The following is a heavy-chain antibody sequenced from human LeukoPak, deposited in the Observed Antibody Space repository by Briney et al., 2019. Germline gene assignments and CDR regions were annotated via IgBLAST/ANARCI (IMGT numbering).Heavy chain of an antibody. CDR1: GGTFSSYA. D-gene: IGHD3-16*01. Sequence: SVKVSCKASGGTFSSYAISWVRQAPGQGLEWMGGIIPIFGTANYAQKFQGRVTITTDESTSTAYMELSSLRSEDTAVYYCAGSPFWGTYYYYMDVWGKGTTVTVSS. CDR3: AGSPFWGTYYYYMDV. J-gene: IGHJ6*03. V-gene: IGHV1-69*05. CDR2: IIPIFGTA.